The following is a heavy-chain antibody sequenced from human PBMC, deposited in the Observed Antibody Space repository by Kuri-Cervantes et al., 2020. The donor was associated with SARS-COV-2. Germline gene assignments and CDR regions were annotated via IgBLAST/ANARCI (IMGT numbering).Heavy chain of an antibody. CDR2: INPNSGGT. CDR3: AGEVSYGDDATACCYGMDV. D-gene: IGHD4-17*01. J-gene: IGHJ6*02. Sequence: ASVKVSCKSSAYTFTGYYMHWLRQAPAQGLEGRGWINPNSGGTNYAQKFQGWVTMTRDTSISTTYMELSSHRSEDTAVYYCAGEVSYGDDATACCYGMDVWGQGTMVTVSS. CDR1: AYTFTGYY. V-gene: IGHV1-2*04.